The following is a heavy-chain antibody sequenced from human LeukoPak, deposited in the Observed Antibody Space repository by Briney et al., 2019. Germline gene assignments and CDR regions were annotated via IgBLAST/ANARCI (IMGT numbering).Heavy chain of an antibody. Sequence: ASVKVSCKASGYTFTSYDINWVRQATGQGLEWMGWMNPNSGNTGYAQKFQGRVTMTRNTSISTAYMELSSLRSEDTAVYYCARISRGHNWNDEKVLAYWGQGTLVTVSS. J-gene: IGHJ4*02. CDR1: GYTFTSYD. CDR3: ARISRGHNWNDEKVLAY. V-gene: IGHV1-8*01. D-gene: IGHD1-1*01. CDR2: MNPNSGNT.